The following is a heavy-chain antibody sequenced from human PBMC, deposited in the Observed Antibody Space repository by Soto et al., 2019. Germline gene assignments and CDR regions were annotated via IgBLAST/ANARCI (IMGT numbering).Heavy chain of an antibody. J-gene: IGHJ6*02. CDR2: IKSKTDGGTT. CDR1: GFTFSNAW. Sequence: EVQLVESGGGLVKPGGSLRLSCAASGFTFSNAWMSWVRQAPGKGLEWVGRIKSKTDGGTTDYAAPVKGRFTISRDDSKNTLYLQMNSLKTEDTAVYYCTTVPWQLPPGDYYYYGMDVWGQGTTVTVSS. D-gene: IGHD6-6*01. CDR3: TTVPWQLPPGDYYYYGMDV. V-gene: IGHV3-15*01.